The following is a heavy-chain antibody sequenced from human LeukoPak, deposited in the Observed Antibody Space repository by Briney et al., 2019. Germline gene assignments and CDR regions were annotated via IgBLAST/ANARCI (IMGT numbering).Heavy chain of an antibody. CDR1: GYTCTNYG. D-gene: IGHD3-22*01. V-gene: IGHV1-18*01. CDR2: VSAYSGNT. J-gene: IGHJ4*02. Sequence: ASVKVSCKASGYTCTNYGIFWVRQAPGLGLGWMGWVSAYSGNTNYAQKLQGRVTMTTETSTSTAYMELESLRSDDTAVYYCAISQGSYYDTSGYLGGDYWGQGTLVTVSS. CDR3: AISQGSYYDTSGYLGGDY.